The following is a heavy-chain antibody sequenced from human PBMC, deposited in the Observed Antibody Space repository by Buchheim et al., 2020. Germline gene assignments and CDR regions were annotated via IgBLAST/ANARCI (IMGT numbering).Heavy chain of an antibody. J-gene: IGHJ6*02. CDR2: IYHSGSA. V-gene: IGHV4-4*02. CDR3: ARLADLWSGWVYGTDV. CDR1: GGSISSSNW. Sequence: QVQLQESGPGLVKPSGTLSLTCAVSGGSISSSNWWSWVRQPPGKGLEWIGEIYHSGSANYNPSLKSRVTISVDTSKNQFSLKLNSLTAADTAVYYCARLADLWSGWVYGTDVWGQGTT. D-gene: IGHD3-3*01.